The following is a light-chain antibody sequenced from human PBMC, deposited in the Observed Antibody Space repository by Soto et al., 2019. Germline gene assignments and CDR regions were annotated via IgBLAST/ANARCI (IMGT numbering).Light chain of an antibody. CDR1: QSLLSTSNNKNF. CDR2: WAS. V-gene: IGKV4-1*01. J-gene: IGKJ4*01. CDR3: QQYYSSALT. Sequence: DIVMTQSPGTLAVSLGERATITCRSSQSLLSTSNNKNFLAWYQQIPGQPPKLLLYWASARESGVPDRLSGSGSGTEFTLSISSLQPEDVAVYYCQQYYSSALTFGGGTKVEIK.